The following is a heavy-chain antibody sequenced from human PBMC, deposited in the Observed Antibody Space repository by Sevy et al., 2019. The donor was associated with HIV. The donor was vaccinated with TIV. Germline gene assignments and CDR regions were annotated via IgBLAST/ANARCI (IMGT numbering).Heavy chain of an antibody. J-gene: IGHJ4*02. V-gene: IGHV3-23*01. CDR3: AREGCTKPHDY. Sequence: GGSLRLSCAASGFTFSKYSMSWVRQPPGKGLEWVSTLSFGCGEINYADFVKVRFTISRDNSKSSVYLQMNNLRPEDTTVYYCAREGCTKPHDYWRQGTLFTVSS. CDR1: GFTFSKYS. CDR2: LSFGCGEI. D-gene: IGHD2-8*01.